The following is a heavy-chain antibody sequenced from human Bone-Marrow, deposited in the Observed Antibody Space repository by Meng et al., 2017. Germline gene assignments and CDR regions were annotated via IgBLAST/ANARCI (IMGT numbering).Heavy chain of an antibody. J-gene: IGHJ4*02. CDR3: ARGGLGYCSSTSCYAGGKFDY. CDR2: IWYDGSNK. Sequence: GESLKISCAASGFTFSSYGMHWVRQAPGKGLEWVAVIWYDGSNKYYADSVKGRFTISRDNSKNTLYLQMNSLRAEDTAVYYCARGGLGYCSSTSCYAGGKFDYWGQGTLVTVSS. CDR1: GFTFSSYG. D-gene: IGHD2-2*01. V-gene: IGHV3-30*19.